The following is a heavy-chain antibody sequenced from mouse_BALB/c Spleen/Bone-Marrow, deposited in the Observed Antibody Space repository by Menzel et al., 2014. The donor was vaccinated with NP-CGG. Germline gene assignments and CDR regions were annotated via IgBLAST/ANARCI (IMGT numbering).Heavy chain of an antibody. CDR3: NRYDWDFDV. D-gene: IGHD2-14*01. CDR1: GFNIKDYY. Sequence: EVQLVESGAELVRSGASVKLSCTASGFNIKDYYMHWVKQRPEQGLEWIGWIDPENGDTEYAPKFQGKATMTADTSSITAYLQLSSLTSEDTAVYCCNRYDWDFDVWGAGTTVTVSS. J-gene: IGHJ1*01. CDR2: IDPENGDT. V-gene: IGHV14-4*02.